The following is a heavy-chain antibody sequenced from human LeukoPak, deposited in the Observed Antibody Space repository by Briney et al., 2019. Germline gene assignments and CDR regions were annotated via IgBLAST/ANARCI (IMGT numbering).Heavy chain of an antibody. D-gene: IGHD3-10*01. CDR3: VRRRGITPNWFDP. CDR2: IYYSGST. V-gene: IGHV4-39*01. CDR1: GGSISSSSYY. J-gene: IGHJ5*02. Sequence: SETLSLTCTVSGGSISSSSYYWGWIRQPPGKGLEWIGSIYYSGSTYYNPSLKSRVTISVDTSKNQFSLKLTSVTAADTAVYYCVRRRGITPNWFDPWGQGTLVTVSS.